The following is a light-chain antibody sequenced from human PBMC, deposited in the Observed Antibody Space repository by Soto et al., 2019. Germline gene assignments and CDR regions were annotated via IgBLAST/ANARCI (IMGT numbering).Light chain of an antibody. CDR2: AAS. J-gene: IGKJ1*01. Sequence: DIRMTQSPSSLSASLGDRVTITCRPSQSSSRYLNGEQHKPGTAPKLLVDAASSLERRVPSRFSGSGAGTDFTLIISRLEDDDFAVYYCQQYGSSGTFGQGTKVDNK. CDR1: QSSSRY. V-gene: IGKV1-39*01. CDR3: QQYGSSGT.